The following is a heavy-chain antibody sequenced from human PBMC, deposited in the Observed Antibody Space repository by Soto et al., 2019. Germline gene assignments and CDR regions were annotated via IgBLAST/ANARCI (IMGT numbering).Heavy chain of an antibody. Sequence: GGSLRLSCAASGFTVSSNYMSWFRQAPGKGLEWVSVIYSGGSTYYADSVKGRFTISRDNSKNTLYLQMNSLRAEDTAVYYCARGKLAAAGDAFDIWGQGTMVTVSS. CDR3: ARGKLAAAGDAFDI. J-gene: IGHJ3*02. CDR1: GFTVSSNY. CDR2: IYSGGST. V-gene: IGHV3-53*01. D-gene: IGHD6-13*01.